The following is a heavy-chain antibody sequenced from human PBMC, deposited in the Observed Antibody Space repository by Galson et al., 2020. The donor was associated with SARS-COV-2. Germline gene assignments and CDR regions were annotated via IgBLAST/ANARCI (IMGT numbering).Heavy chain of an antibody. J-gene: IGHJ2*01. D-gene: IGHD1-26*01. CDR3: ARERVGPREHYFDR. V-gene: IGHV3-66*02. CDR1: GFIVSSNY. CDR2: IYTGGST. Sequence: QLGESLKISCAASGFIVSSNYMSWVRQAPGKGLEYVSVIYTGGSTYYADSVKGRFTISRDNSKNTVYLQMKSLRAGDTALYYCARERVGPREHYFDRWGRGTLVTVSS.